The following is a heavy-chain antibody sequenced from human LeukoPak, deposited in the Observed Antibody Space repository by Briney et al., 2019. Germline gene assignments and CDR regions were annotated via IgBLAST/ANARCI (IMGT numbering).Heavy chain of an antibody. CDR1: GFTFSDYY. CDR3: ARGLIGYDILTGLIDY. J-gene: IGHJ4*02. D-gene: IGHD3-9*01. Sequence: GSLRLSCAASGFTFSDYYMSWIRQAPGKELEWVSYISSSGSTIYYADSVKGRFTISRDNAKNSLYLQMNSLRAEDTAVYYCARGLIGYDILTGLIDYWGQGTLVTVSS. CDR2: ISSSGSTI. V-gene: IGHV3-11*04.